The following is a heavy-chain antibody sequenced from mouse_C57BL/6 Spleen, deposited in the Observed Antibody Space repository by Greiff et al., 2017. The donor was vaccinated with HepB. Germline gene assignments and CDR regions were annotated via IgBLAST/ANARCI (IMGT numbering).Heavy chain of an antibody. CDR1: GHTFTSYW. CDR2: IYPSDSET. D-gene: IGHD1-1*01. V-gene: IGHV1-61*01. J-gene: IGHJ2*01. CDR3: ARDRSSSLFDY. Sequence: QVQLQQPGAELVRPGSSAKLSCKASGHTFTSYWMDWVKQRPGQGLEWIGNIYPSDSETHYNQKFKDKATLTVDKSSSTAYMQLSSLTSEDSADYYCARDRSSSLFDYWGQGTTLTVSS.